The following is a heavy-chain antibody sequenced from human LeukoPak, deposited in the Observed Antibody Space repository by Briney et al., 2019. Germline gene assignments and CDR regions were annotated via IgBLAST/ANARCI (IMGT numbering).Heavy chain of an antibody. CDR2: MYNSGRT. V-gene: IGHV4-59*08. CDR1: GASIRSHF. Sequence: KPSETLSLTCIVSGASIRSHFWSWLRRPPGKALEWIGYMYNSGRTNYNPSLKSRVTISVDTSKNQFSLKLSSVTAADTAVYYCAGLAKDLKRTAMVIGDDYYGIDVWGQGTTVTVSS. J-gene: IGHJ6*02. D-gene: IGHD5-18*01. CDR3: AGLAKDLKRTAMVIGDDYYGIDV.